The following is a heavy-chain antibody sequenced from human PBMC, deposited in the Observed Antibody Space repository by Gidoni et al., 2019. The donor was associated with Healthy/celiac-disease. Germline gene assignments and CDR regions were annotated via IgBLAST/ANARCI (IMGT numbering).Heavy chain of an antibody. J-gene: IGHJ4*02. CDR1: GLTFRSYI. V-gene: IGHV3-21*01. CDR2: ISSSSSYI. CDR3: ARGHDYSNYGKVEGVADY. D-gene: IGHD4-4*01. Sequence: EVQLVESGGGLVKHGGSLRLSCAASGLTFRSYIMKWVRQAPGMGLAWVSSISSSSSYIYYADSVKGRITIARDNAKNSLYLQMNSLRAEDTAVYYCARGHDYSNYGKVEGVADYWGQGTLVTVSS.